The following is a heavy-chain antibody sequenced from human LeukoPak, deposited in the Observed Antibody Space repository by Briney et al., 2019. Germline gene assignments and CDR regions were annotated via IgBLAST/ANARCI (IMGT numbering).Heavy chain of an antibody. CDR1: GGSISSGSYC. Sequence: PSETLSLTCTVSGGSISSGSYCWRWLRQPAGKGLEWIGHIHTSGNTNYNSSLKSRVTISVDTSKNQFSLKLSSVTAADTAVYYCARDPGIMVRGSRRGYDGNYYMDVRGKGTTVTISS. V-gene: IGHV4-61*09. CDR3: ARDPGIMVRGSRRGYDGNYYMDV. CDR2: IHTSGNT. D-gene: IGHD3-10*01. J-gene: IGHJ6*03.